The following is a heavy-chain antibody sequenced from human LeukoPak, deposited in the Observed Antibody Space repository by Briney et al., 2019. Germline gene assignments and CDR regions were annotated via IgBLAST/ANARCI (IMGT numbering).Heavy chain of an antibody. CDR1: GFAFSSFS. V-gene: IGHV3-23*01. CDR3: ANLQVGASPFDY. D-gene: IGHD1-26*01. Sequence: PGGSLRLSCAASGFAFSSFSMNWVRQAPGKGLEWVSTISTSGAATYYTDSVEGRFTISRDNSKNTLYLQMNSLRVEDTAVYYCANLQVGASPFDYWGQGTLVTVSS. CDR2: ISTSGAAT. J-gene: IGHJ4*02.